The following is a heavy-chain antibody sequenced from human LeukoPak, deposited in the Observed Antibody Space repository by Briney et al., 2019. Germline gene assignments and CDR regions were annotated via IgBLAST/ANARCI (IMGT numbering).Heavy chain of an antibody. J-gene: IGHJ4*02. V-gene: IGHV4-59*08. CDR1: GGSISSYY. D-gene: IGHD3-10*01. CDR3: ATLGERYGSGSYYWIDY. CDR2: IYYSGST. Sequence: SETLSLTCTVSGGSISSYYWSWIRQPPGKGLEWIGYIYYSGSTNYNPSLKSRVTISVDTSKNQFSLKLSSVTAADTAVYYCATLGERYGSGSYYWIDYWGQGTLVTVSS.